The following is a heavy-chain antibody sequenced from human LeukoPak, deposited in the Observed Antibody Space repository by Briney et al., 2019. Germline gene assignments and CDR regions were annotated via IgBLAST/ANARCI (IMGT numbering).Heavy chain of an antibody. V-gene: IGHV3-21*06. D-gene: IGHD3-16*01. CDR1: GFTFSSYA. CDR2: ISSSGRYI. J-gene: IGHJ4*02. CDR3: ARDYYANIAHSHTFPY. Sequence: GGSLRLSCAASGFTFSSYAIQWVRQAPGKGLEWVSSISSSGRYIYYADSVKGRFTISRDNAKNSLDLQMNSLRVEDTAVYYCARDYYANIAHSHTFPYWGQGTLLTVSS.